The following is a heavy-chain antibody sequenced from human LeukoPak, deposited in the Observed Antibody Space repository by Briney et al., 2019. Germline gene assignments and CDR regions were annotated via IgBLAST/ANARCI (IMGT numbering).Heavy chain of an antibody. CDR2: INSDGSST. J-gene: IGHJ4*02. Sequence: GGSLRLSCAASGFTFSSYWMHWVRQAPGKGLVWVSRINSDGSSTSYADSVKGRFTISRDNAKNTLYLQMNSLRAEDTAVYYCARGEGIIRRYYYDSSGYPDYWGQGTLVTVSS. CDR1: GFTFSSYW. V-gene: IGHV3-74*01. CDR3: ARGEGIIRRYYYDSSGYPDY. D-gene: IGHD3-22*01.